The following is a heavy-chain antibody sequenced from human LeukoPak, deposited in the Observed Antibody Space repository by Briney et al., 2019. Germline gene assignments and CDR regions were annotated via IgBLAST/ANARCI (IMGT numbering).Heavy chain of an antibody. J-gene: IGHJ4*02. CDR1: GFTFSSYW. D-gene: IGHD5-18*01. V-gene: IGHV3-74*01. Sequence: PGGSLRLSCAASGFTFSSYWMHWVRQAPGKGLVWVSRINNDGSGTTYADSVKGRFTISRDNAKNTLYLQMNSLRAEDTAVYYCARGYTYGSIDYWGQGTLVTVSS. CDR3: ARGYTYGSIDY. CDR2: INNDGSGT.